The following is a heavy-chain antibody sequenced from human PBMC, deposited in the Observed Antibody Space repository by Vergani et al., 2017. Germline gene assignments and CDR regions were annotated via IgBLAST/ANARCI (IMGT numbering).Heavy chain of an antibody. V-gene: IGHV4-61*02. CDR1: GGSISSGSYY. J-gene: IGHJ2*01. CDR2: IYTSGST. D-gene: IGHD2-2*01. Sequence: QVQLQESGPGLVKPSQTLSLTCTVSGGSISSGSYYWSWIRQPAGKGLEWIGRIYTSGSTNYNPSLKSRVTISVDTSKNQFSLKLSSVTAADTAVYYCAREGGLVYCSSTSCPFDIWGRGTLVTVSS. CDR3: AREGGLVYCSSTSCPFDI.